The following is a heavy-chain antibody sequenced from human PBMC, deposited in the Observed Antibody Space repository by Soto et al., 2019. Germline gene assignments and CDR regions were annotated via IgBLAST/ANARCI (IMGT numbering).Heavy chain of an antibody. CDR1: GGTFSSYA. J-gene: IGHJ4*02. CDR2: IIPSFGTA. V-gene: IGHV1-69*01. D-gene: IGHD2-2*01. Sequence: QVQLVQSGAEVKKPGSSVKVSCKASGGTFSSYAISWVRQDPGQGLEWMGGIIPSFGTANYAQKFQGRVTITADESTSTAYMELSSLRSEDTAVYYCAAASRYCSSTSCYVDYWGQGPLVTVSS. CDR3: AAASRYCSSTSCYVDY.